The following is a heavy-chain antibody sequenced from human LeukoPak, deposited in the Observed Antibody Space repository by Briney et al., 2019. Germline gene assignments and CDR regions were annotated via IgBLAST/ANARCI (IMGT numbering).Heavy chain of an antibody. CDR3: ARVVQSTDSSGFYLPEYFQH. Sequence: PSETLSLTCAVYGGSFSGYYWSWIRQPPGKGLEWIGEIYHSGSTNYNPSLKSRVTISVDTSKNQFSLKLRSVTAADTAVYYCARVVQSTDSSGFYLPEYFQHWGQGTLVTVSS. V-gene: IGHV4-34*01. J-gene: IGHJ1*01. CDR1: GGSFSGYY. CDR2: IYHSGST. D-gene: IGHD3-22*01.